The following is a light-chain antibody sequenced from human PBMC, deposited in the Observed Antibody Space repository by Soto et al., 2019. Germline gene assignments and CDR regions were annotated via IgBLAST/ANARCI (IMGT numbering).Light chain of an antibody. V-gene: IGKV3-20*01. CDR3: QQYGNSPIT. J-gene: IGKJ1*01. Sequence: DIVLTQSPATLSLSTGERATLSCRASQSVSSNLAWYQQKPGQAPRLLIYGTSSRATGIPDRFSGSGSGTDFTLTISRLEPEDFAVYYCQQYGNSPITFGQGTKVDI. CDR2: GTS. CDR1: QSVSSN.